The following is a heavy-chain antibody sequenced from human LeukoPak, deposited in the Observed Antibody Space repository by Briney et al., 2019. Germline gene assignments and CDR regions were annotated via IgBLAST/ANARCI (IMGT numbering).Heavy chain of an antibody. Sequence: SETLSLTCAVYGGSFSDYYWSWIRQPPGKGLEWIGEINHSGSTNYNPSLKSRVTISVDASKNQLSLKLSSVTAADTAVYYCARPQQYCYGMDVWGKGTTVTVSS. CDR1: GGSFSDYY. V-gene: IGHV4-34*01. CDR2: INHSGST. CDR3: ARPQQYCYGMDV. J-gene: IGHJ6*04.